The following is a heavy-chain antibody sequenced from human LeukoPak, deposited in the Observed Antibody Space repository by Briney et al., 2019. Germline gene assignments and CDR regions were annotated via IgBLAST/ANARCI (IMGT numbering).Heavy chain of an antibody. V-gene: IGHV4-59*12. CDR1: GASIRSYY. CDR2: IYYSGST. D-gene: IGHD4-17*01. CDR3: ARGYGDYDY. Sequence: SETLSLTCTVSGASIRSYYWSWIRQPPGKGLEWIGYIYYSGSTNYNPSLKSRVTISVDTSKNQFSLKLSSVTAADTAVYYCARGYGDYDYWGQGTLVTVSS. J-gene: IGHJ4*02.